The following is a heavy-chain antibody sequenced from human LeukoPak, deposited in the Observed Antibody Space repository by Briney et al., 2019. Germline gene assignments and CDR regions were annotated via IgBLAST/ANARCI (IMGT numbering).Heavy chain of an antibody. J-gene: IGHJ3*02. CDR2: ISWNSGSI. D-gene: IGHD3-22*01. Sequence: GGSLRLSCAASGFTFDDYAMYWVRQAPGKGLEWVSGISWNSGSIGYADSVKGRFTISRDNAKNSLYLQMNSLRAEDTALYYCAKDIYDSSGFFSFDIWGQGTMVTVSS. V-gene: IGHV3-9*01. CDR3: AKDIYDSSGFFSFDI. CDR1: GFTFDDYA.